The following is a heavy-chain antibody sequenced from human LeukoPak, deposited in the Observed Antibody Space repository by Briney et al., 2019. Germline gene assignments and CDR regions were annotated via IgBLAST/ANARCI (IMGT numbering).Heavy chain of an antibody. CDR1: GYTFTSYD. CDR2: MNPNSGNT. V-gene: IGHV1-8*03. Sequence: ASVKVSCKASGYTFTSYDINWVRQATGQGLEWIGWMNPNSGNTGYAQKFQGRVTITRNTSISTAYMELSSLRSEDTAVYYCARTNRGGYYKEDYWGQGTLVTVSS. J-gene: IGHJ4*02. D-gene: IGHD3-3*01. CDR3: ARTNRGGYYKEDY.